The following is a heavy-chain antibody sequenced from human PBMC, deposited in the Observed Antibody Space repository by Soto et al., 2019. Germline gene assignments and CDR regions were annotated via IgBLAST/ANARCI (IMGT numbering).Heavy chain of an antibody. CDR2: ISGSGGST. D-gene: IGHD2-15*01. V-gene: IGHV3-23*01. J-gene: IGHJ6*02. CDR1: GFTFSSYA. CDR3: AKSGCSGGSCYPYYYYGMVV. Sequence: GGSLRLSCAASGFTFSSYAMSWVRQAPGKGLEWVSAISGSGGSTYYADSVKGRFTISRDNSKNTLYLQMNSLRAEDTAVYYCAKSGCSGGSCYPYYYYGMVVWGQGTTVTV.